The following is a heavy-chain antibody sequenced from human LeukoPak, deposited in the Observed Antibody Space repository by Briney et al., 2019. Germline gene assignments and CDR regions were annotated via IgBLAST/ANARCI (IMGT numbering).Heavy chain of an antibody. D-gene: IGHD3-22*01. CDR2: ISSSGSTI. V-gene: IGHV3-11*01. J-gene: IGHJ3*01. CDR3: AREEGHYYDNSGYFDDAFDV. Sequence: GGSLRLSCAASGFTFSDYYMSWIRQAPGKGLEWVSYISSSGSTIYYADSVKGRFTISRDNAKNSLYLQMNSLRAEDTAVYYCAREEGHYYDNSGYFDDAFDVWGQGTLVAVSS. CDR1: GFTFSDYY.